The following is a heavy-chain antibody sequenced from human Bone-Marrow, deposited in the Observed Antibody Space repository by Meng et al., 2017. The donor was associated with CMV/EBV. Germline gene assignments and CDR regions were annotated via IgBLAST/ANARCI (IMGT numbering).Heavy chain of an antibody. V-gene: IGHV1-24*01. CDR2: FDPEDGET. J-gene: IGHJ3*02. Sequence: ASVKVSCKVSGYTLTELSMHWVRQAPGKGLEWMGGFDPEDGETIYAQKFQGRVTMTEDTSTDTAYMELRSLRSDDTAVYYCARHKTFESVIDLIPDAFAIWGQGTTVTVSS. D-gene: IGHD2-21*01. CDR3: ARHKTFESVIDLIPDAFAI. CDR1: GYTLTELS.